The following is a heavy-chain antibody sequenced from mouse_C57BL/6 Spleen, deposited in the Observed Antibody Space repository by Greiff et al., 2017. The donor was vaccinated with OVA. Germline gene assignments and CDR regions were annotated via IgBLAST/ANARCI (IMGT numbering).Heavy chain of an antibody. CDR2: IDPSDSET. V-gene: IGHV1-52*01. Sequence: VQLQQPGAELVRPGSSVKLSCKASGYTFTSYWMHWVKQRPIQGLEWIGNIDPSDSETHYNHKFKDKATLTVDKSSSTAYMQLSSLTSEDYAVDYCASACSNYGGGAMDYWGQGTSVTVSS. CDR1: GYTFTSYW. D-gene: IGHD2-5*01. J-gene: IGHJ4*01. CDR3: ASACSNYGGGAMDY.